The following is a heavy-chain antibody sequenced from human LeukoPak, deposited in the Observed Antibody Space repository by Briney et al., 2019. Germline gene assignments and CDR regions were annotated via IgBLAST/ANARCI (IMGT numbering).Heavy chain of an antibody. D-gene: IGHD3-9*01. CDR2: INHSGST. CDR1: GGSISSSSYY. V-gene: IGHV4-39*07. Sequence: SETLSLTCTVSGGSISSSSYYWGWIRQPPGKGLEWIGEINHSGSTNYNPSLKSRVTISVDTSKNQFSLKLSSVTAADTAVYYCARAGNFDWHLIRPSLIPLDPWGQGTLVTVSS. CDR3: ARAGNFDWHLIRPSLIPLDP. J-gene: IGHJ5*02.